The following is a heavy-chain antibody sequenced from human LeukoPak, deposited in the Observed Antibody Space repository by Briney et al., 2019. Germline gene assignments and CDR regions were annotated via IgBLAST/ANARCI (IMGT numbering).Heavy chain of an antibody. CDR2: IEPKSGGT. Sequence: ASVKVSCSASGYTFTGHFMHWVRQAPGQGLEWMGWIEPKSGGTHYGHKFQGRVTMTRDTSMSTAYMELSRLKADDTAVYYCVREMGVVPTAIPTVDSWGQGTLVTVSS. J-gene: IGHJ4*02. V-gene: IGHV1-2*02. CDR3: VREMGVVPTAIPTVDS. CDR1: GYTFTGHF. D-gene: IGHD2-2*02.